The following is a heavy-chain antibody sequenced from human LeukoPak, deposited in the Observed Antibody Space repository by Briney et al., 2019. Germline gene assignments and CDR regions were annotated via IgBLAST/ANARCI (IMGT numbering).Heavy chain of an antibody. J-gene: IGHJ4*02. CDR3: ARMISMVRGVIMDPHFDY. V-gene: IGHV4-39*01. D-gene: IGHD3-10*01. Sequence: SETLPLTCTVSGGSISSSSYYWGWIRQPPGKGLEWIGSMYDSGSTYYNPSLKSRVTISVDTSKNQFSLKLSSVTAADTAVYYCARMISMVRGVIMDPHFDYWGQGTLVTVSS. CDR1: GGSISSSSYY. CDR2: MYDSGST.